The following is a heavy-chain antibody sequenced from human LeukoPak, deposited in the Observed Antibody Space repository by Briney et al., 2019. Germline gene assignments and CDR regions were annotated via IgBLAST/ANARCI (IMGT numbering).Heavy chain of an antibody. V-gene: IGHV1-18*01. Sequence: VASVKVPCKASGYTFTSHGISWVRQAPGQGLEWMGWISAYNGNTNYAQKLQGRVTMTTDTSTSTAYMELRSLRSDDTAVYYCARSQQWLARGDYFDYWGQGTLVTVSS. CDR2: ISAYNGNT. CDR3: ARSQQWLARGDYFDY. CDR1: GYTFTSHG. D-gene: IGHD6-19*01. J-gene: IGHJ4*02.